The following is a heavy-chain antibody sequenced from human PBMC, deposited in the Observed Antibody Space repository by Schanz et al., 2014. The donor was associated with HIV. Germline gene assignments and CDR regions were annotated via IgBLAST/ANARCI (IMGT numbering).Heavy chain of an antibody. D-gene: IGHD6-6*01. CDR2: ISHDGSKK. J-gene: IGHJ4*02. CDR3: AKGWRGYSISSWVDY. Sequence: VQLLESGGGLEQPGGSLRLSCAASGFNFNNYAMTWVRQAPGKGLEWVAVISHDGSKKYYADSVRGRITISRDNSKNTLYLQMNSLRADDTAVYYCAKGWRGYSISSWVDYWGQGSLVTVSS. CDR1: GFNFNNYA. V-gene: IGHV3-30*18.